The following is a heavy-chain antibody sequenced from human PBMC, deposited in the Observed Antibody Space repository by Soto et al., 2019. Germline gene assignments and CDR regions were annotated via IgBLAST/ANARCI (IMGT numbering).Heavy chain of an antibody. D-gene: IGHD2-2*01. J-gene: IGHJ6*02. CDR1: GGSISRSNYN. CDR3: ARNAYQLPNFSYYYGMDV. V-gene: IGHV4-39*01. CDR2: IFYNGNT. Sequence: PSETLSLTCIVSGGSISRSNYNWGWIRQTPGKGLEWIGSIFYNGNTYYIPSLQSRVFISADTSKNQFSLDLTSVTAADTAVYYCARNAYQLPNFSYYYGMDVWGHGTTVTVSS.